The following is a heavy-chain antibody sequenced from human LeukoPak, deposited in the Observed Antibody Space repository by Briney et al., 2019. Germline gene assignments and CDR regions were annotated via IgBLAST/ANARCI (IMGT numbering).Heavy chain of an antibody. V-gene: IGHV3-53*01. D-gene: IGHD3-9*01. CDR2: IHSNGNT. Sequence: GGSLRLSCAASGFFVRSNYMSWVRQAPGKGLEWVSSIHSNGNTDYAESVKGRFTISRDTSKNTLYFHMTSLRAGDTALYYCAKSPPRNILTGYYFYFDYWGQGALVTVSS. J-gene: IGHJ4*02. CDR3: AKSPPRNILTGYYFYFDY. CDR1: GFFVRSNY.